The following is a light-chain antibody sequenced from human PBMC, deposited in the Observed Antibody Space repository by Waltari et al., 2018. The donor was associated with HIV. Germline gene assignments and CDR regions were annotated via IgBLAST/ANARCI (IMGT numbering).Light chain of an antibody. Sequence: SYDLIQPPSVSMSPGQTASITCSGDKLENNDVCWYQQKPGQSPVLLIYQDTKRPSGIPVRFSGSTSGNTATLTISGTQAMDEANYYCQAWDSSAAVVFGGGTKLTVL. J-gene: IGLJ2*01. V-gene: IGLV3-1*01. CDR1: KLENND. CDR3: QAWDSSAAVV. CDR2: QDT.